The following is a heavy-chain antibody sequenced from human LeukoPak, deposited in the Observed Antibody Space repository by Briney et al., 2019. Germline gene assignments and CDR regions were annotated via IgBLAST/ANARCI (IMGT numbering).Heavy chain of an antibody. D-gene: IGHD2-2*01. CDR3: VPGGRKTYCSSTNCYAEFLNWFDP. J-gene: IGHJ5*02. CDR2: IYYSGTT. Sequence: SETLSLTCTVSGGSISSSSYYWGWVRQPPGKGLEWIGNIYYSGTTYYKSSLKSRVTISVDTSKNQFSLNLSSVTAADTAVYYCVPGGRKTYCSSTNCYAEFLNWFDPWGQGTLVTVSS. V-gene: IGHV4-39*01. CDR1: GGSISSSSYY.